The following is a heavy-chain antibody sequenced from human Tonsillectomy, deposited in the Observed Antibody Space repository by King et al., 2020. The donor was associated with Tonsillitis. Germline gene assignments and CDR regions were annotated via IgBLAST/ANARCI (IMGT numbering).Heavy chain of an antibody. Sequence: VQLVESGGGLARRGGSLRLSCATSGFIFNNHWMTWVRQAPGKGLEWVANIKQDGSERDYVDSVKGRFVISRDNSKKFVFLQMNSLRDEDTALYYCAGEFTGWGGAYDVWGRGTMVTVSS. V-gene: IGHV3-7*03. CDR3: AGEFTGWGGAYDV. CDR2: IKQDGSER. CDR1: GFIFNNHW. J-gene: IGHJ3*01. D-gene: IGHD3-16*01.